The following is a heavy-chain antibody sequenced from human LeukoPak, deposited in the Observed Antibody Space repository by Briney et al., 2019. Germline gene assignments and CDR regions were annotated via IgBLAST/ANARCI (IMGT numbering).Heavy chain of an antibody. Sequence: SETLSLTCTVSGGSISSYYWSWIRQPPGKGLEWIGYIYNSESTKSNPPLKRRVTISADTANTQFSLNLRSVTPADTAVYYCARAPTSMVRGVGYFDYWGQGTLVTVSS. V-gene: IGHV4-59*01. J-gene: IGHJ4*02. D-gene: IGHD3-10*01. CDR1: GGSISSYY. CDR3: ARAPTSMVRGVGYFDY. CDR2: IYNSEST.